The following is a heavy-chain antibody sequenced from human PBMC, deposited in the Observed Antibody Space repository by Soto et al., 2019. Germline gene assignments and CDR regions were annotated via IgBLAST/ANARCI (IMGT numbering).Heavy chain of an antibody. J-gene: IGHJ4*02. CDR3: AKDISIAARPKVIDY. CDR1: GFTFSSYG. D-gene: IGHD6-6*01. Sequence: GGSLRLSCAASGFTFSSYGMHWVRQAPGKGLEWVAVISYDGSNKYYADSVKGRFTISRDNSKNTLYLQMNSLRAEDTAVYYCAKDISIAARPKVIDYWGQGTLVTVSS. CDR2: ISYDGSNK. V-gene: IGHV3-30*18.